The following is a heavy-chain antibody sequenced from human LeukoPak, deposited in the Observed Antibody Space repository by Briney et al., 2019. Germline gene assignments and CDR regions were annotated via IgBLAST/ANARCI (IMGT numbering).Heavy chain of an antibody. CDR2: INPSGGST. CDR3: ARGHMVRVYYYYYDMDV. Sequence: ASVKVSCKGSGYTFTSYYMHWVRQAPGPGLERMGIINPSGGSTSYAQRFHGRVTMARDMSTSTVHMELSSLKSENTAVYYCARGHMVRVYYYYYDMDVWGKGTTVTVSS. CDR1: GYTFTSYY. D-gene: IGHD3-10*01. J-gene: IGHJ6*03. V-gene: IGHV1-46*03.